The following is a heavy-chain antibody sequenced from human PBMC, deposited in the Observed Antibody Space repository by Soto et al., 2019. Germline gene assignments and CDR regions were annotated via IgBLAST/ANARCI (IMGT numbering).Heavy chain of an antibody. CDR1: GGSFSGYY. D-gene: IGHD3-22*01. Sequence: QVQLQQWGAGLLKPSETLSLTCAVYGGSFSGYYWSWIRQPPGKGLEWIGEINHSGSTYYNPSLKSRVTISGDTAKTQFSLKLSSVTAADTAVYYCARQGIVVVTIDYWGQGTLVTVSS. CDR3: ARQGIVVVTIDY. J-gene: IGHJ4*02. CDR2: INHSGST. V-gene: IGHV4-34*01.